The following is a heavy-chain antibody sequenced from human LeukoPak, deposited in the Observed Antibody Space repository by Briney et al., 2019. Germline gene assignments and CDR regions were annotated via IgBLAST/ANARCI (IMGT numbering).Heavy chain of an antibody. Sequence: GGSLRLSCAASGFTFSSYSMNWVRQAPGKGLGWVSSISSSSSYIYYADSVKGRFTISRDRSKNTLYLQMNSLRAEDTAVYYCAKDWWDEWGQGTLVTVSS. CDR2: ISSSSSYI. CDR1: GFTFSSYS. CDR3: AKDWWDE. V-gene: IGHV3-21*04. J-gene: IGHJ4*02. D-gene: IGHD1-26*01.